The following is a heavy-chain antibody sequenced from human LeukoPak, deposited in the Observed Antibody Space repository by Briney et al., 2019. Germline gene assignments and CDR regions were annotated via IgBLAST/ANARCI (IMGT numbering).Heavy chain of an antibody. V-gene: IGHV3-7*01. CDR3: ARDRERYCSSTSCYRMDV. CDR1: GFTFSSYW. CDR2: IKQDGSEK. J-gene: IGHJ6*04. D-gene: IGHD2-2*02. Sequence: GGSLRLSCAASGFTFSSYWMSWVRRAPGKGLEWVANIKQDGSEKYYVDSVKGRFTISRDNAKNSLYLQMNSLRAEDTAVYYCARDRERYCSSTSCYRMDVWGKGTTVTVSS.